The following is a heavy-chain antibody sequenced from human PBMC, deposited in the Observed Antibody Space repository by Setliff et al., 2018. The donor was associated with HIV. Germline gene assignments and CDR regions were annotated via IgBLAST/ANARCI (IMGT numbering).Heavy chain of an antibody. CDR1: GASINSGYDY. V-gene: IGHV4-39*02. CDR2: IYNSAST. J-gene: IGHJ4*02. D-gene: IGHD3-3*01. CDR3: ARTSYNFWGGPDS. Sequence: SETLSLTCTVSGASINSGYDYWVWIRQPPGRGLQWIGSIYNSASTYYSPSLKRRVIMSVDTSKNRFSLRLSSVSAADTAVYYCARTSYNFWGGPDSWGQGTLVTVSS.